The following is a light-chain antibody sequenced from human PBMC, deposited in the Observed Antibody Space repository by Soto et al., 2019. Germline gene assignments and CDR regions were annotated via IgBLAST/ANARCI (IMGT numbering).Light chain of an antibody. CDR3: QQGNSFPFT. Sequence: DIQLTQSPSLLSASVGDRVTITCRASQAISTYLAWYQQTSGKAPKLLIYAASSLQSGVSSRFSGSGSGTDFTLTISSLQPEDFATYYCQQGNSFPFTFGPGTKVDIK. J-gene: IGKJ3*01. CDR1: QAISTY. V-gene: IGKV1-9*01. CDR2: AAS.